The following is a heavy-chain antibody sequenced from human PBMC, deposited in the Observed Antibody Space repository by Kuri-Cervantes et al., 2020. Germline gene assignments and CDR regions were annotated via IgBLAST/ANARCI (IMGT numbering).Heavy chain of an antibody. CDR2: ISWNSGSI. V-gene: IGHV3-9*01. CDR1: GFTFDDYA. J-gene: IGHJ6*02. Sequence: SLKISCAASGFTFDDYAVHWVRQAPGKGLEWVSGISWNSGSIGYADSVKGRFTISRDNAKNSLYLQMNSLRAEDTAVYYCARGSYYYYGMDVWGQGTTVTVSS. CDR3: ARGSYYYYGMDV.